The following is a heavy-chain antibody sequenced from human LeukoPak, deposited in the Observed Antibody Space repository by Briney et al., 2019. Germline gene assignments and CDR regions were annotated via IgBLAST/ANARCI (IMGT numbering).Heavy chain of an antibody. J-gene: IGHJ4*02. Sequence: GGSLRLSCAASGFIFRTYAMSWVRQAPGKGLEWVSALSGSGDKTFYADSVKGRFTISRDNSKNTLYLQMNSLRAEDTAVYYCAKDLNYGFDYWGQGTLVTVSP. D-gene: IGHD4-11*01. V-gene: IGHV3-23*01. CDR1: GFIFRTYA. CDR2: LSGSGDKT. CDR3: AKDLNYGFDY.